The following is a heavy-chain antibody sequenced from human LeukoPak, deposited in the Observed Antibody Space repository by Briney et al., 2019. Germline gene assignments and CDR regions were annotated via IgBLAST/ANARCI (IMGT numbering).Heavy chain of an antibody. D-gene: IGHD6-13*01. V-gene: IGHV1-2*02. CDR3: AVWAAVGRFFDY. J-gene: IGHJ4*02. CDR1: GYTFTEYY. Sequence: GASVKVSCKAAGYTFTEYYIRWERQAPGQGLEWMGWINPNSGGSNSAQNFRGRVTMTRDTSITTAYMELSRLASDDTAVYYCAVWAAVGRFFDYWGQGTQVTVSS. CDR2: INPNSGGS.